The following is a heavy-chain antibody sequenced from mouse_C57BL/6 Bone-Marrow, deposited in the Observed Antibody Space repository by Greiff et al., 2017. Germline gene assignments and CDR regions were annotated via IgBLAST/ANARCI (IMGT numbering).Heavy chain of an antibody. CDR1: GYTFTSSW. CDR3: ARMGDDYERAMDY. D-gene: IGHD2-4*01. Sequence: QVQLQQPGAELVKPGASVKMSCKASGYTFTSSWITWVKQRPGQGLEWIGDIYPGSGSTNYNEKFKSKATLSVDTSSSTAYMQLSSLTSEDSAVYYCARMGDDYERAMDYWGQGTSVTVSS. CDR2: IYPGSGST. J-gene: IGHJ4*01. V-gene: IGHV1-55*01.